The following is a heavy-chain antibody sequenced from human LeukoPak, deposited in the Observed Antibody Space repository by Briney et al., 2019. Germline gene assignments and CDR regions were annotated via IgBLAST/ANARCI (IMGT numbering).Heavy chain of an antibody. V-gene: IGHV3-7*01. CDR3: ASLVPAAIRGFDY. Sequence: GGSLRLSCTASGFPFQSYWMNWVRQAPGKGLELVANINADGSDKYFMDSVKGRFSISRDNAKNSLYLQMNSLRAEDTAVYYCASLVPAAIRGFDYWGQGTLVTVSS. D-gene: IGHD2-2*01. J-gene: IGHJ4*02. CDR1: GFPFQSYW. CDR2: INADGSDK.